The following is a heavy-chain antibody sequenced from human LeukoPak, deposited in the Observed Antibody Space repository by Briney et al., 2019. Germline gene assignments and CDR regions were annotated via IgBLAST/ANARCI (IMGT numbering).Heavy chain of an antibody. CDR3: AKEPHYYYDSSGYYDY. V-gene: IGHV3-30*18. J-gene: IGHJ4*02. CDR2: ISYDGSNK. CDR1: GFTFSSYG. Sequence: GRSLRLSCAASGFTFSSYGIHWVSQDPGKGLGWETVISYDGSNKYLAVSVKGRFTICRDNSKNTLYLQMNCLRAEDTAVYYCAKEPHYYYDSSGYYDYWGQGTLVTVSS. D-gene: IGHD3-22*01.